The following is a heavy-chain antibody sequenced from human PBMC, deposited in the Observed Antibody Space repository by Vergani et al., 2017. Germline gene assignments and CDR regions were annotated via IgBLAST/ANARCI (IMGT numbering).Heavy chain of an antibody. CDR3: ARFLTGTTIYYYYGMDV. D-gene: IGHD1-20*01. J-gene: IGHJ6*02. CDR2: ISAYNGNT. V-gene: IGHV1-18*04. Sequence: QVQLVQSGAEVKKPGASVKVSCKASGYTFTSYGISWVRQAPGQGLEWMGWISAYNGNTNYAQKLQGRVTMTTDTSTSTAYMELRSLRSDDTAVYYCARFLTGTTIYYYYGMDVWGQGTTVTVSS. CDR1: GYTFTSYG.